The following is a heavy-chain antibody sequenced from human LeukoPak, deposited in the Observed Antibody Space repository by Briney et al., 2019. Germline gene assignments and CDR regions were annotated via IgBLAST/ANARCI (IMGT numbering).Heavy chain of an antibody. J-gene: IGHJ4*02. Sequence: GASVKVSCKPSGYTFTSFGITWVRQAPGQGLEWMGWISVYNGNTNYAQMLQGRITMTTDTSTNTAYMELRSLRSDDTAVYYCARGTTVATRSDYWGQGTLVTVSS. CDR2: ISVYNGNT. D-gene: IGHD4-23*01. CDR1: GYTFTSFG. CDR3: ARGTTVATRSDY. V-gene: IGHV1-18*01.